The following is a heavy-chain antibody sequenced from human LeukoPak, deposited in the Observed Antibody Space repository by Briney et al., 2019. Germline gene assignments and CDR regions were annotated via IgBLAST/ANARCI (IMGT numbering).Heavy chain of an antibody. V-gene: IGHV4-59*01. CDR2: IHYSGSS. CDR3: ARGAAATY. Sequence: PGGSLRLSCAVSGGSISTYYWSWIRQPPGKGLEWIGYIHYSGSSNYNPSLKSRVTISLDTSKNQFSLKLSSVTAADTAVYYCARGAAATYWGQGTLVTVSS. J-gene: IGHJ4*02. CDR1: GGSISTYY. D-gene: IGHD6-13*01.